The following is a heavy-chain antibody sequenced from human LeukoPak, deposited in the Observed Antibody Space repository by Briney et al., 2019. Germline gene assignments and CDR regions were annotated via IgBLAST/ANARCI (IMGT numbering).Heavy chain of an antibody. CDR3: ARLAYGDYLGVY. Sequence: PSETLSLTCTVSGGSISSSYYYWGWIRQPPGKGLEWIGSIYYRGSTYYNLSLKSRVTISVDTSKNHFSLKLSSVTAADTAVYYCARLAYGDYLGVYWGQGTLVTVSS. V-gene: IGHV4-39*07. J-gene: IGHJ4*02. D-gene: IGHD4-17*01. CDR1: GGSISSSYYY. CDR2: IYYRGST.